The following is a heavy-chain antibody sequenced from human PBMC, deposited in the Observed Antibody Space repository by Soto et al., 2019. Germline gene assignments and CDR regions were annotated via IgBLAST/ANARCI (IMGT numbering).Heavy chain of an antibody. CDR1: GGDFINYG. V-gene: IGHV1-69*01. Sequence: QVQLVQSGAEVKKPRSTVKVSCKASGGDFINYGISWVRQAPGQGLEWMGGIIPIFRSANYAQKFQGRVTIAADESTTTAYMELTTLTSEDTAVYSCARDRYYDGVGYQYEYAYWCQGPLVTVSS. CDR2: IIPIFRSA. CDR3: ARDRYYDGVGYQYEYAY. J-gene: IGHJ4*02. D-gene: IGHD3-22*01.